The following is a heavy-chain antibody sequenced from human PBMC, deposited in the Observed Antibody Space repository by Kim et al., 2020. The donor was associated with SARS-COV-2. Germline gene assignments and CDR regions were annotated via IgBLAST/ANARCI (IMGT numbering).Heavy chain of an antibody. Sequence: ASGKGRFTVSRDNAKNSLNLQMNSLRADDTAVYYCATDVTTVKYYYYGVDVWGQGATVTVSS. D-gene: IGHD4-4*01. CDR3: ATDVTTVKYYYYGVDV. J-gene: IGHJ6*02. V-gene: IGHV3-11*01.